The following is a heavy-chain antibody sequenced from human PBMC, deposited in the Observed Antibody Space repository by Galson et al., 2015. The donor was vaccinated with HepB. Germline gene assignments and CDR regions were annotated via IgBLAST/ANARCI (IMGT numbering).Heavy chain of an antibody. V-gene: IGHV1-3*01. D-gene: IGHD3-3*01. Sequence: QSGAEVTKPGASVKVSCTASGSTFSNSAIYWLRQAPGQRLEWMGWINVGNADTKYAQKFQGRVTITRDTSASTAYMELRSLRFEDTAVYYCANPIFGVVTNPLGYWGQGTLVTVSS. CDR1: GSTFSNSA. CDR2: INVGNADT. CDR3: ANPIFGVVTNPLGY. J-gene: IGHJ4*02.